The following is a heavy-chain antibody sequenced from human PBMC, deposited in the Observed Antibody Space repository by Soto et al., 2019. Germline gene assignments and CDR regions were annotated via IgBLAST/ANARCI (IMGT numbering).Heavy chain of an antibody. D-gene: IGHD1-20*01. V-gene: IGHV4-59*01. CDR3: ARYKSTYYYGMDV. CDR1: GGSISSYY. Sequence: SETLSLTCTVSGGSISSYYWSWIRQPPGKGLEWIGYIYYSGITNYNPSLKSRVTISVDTSKNQFSLKLSSVTAADTAVYYCARYKSTYYYGMDVWGQGTTVTVS. CDR2: IYYSGIT. J-gene: IGHJ6*02.